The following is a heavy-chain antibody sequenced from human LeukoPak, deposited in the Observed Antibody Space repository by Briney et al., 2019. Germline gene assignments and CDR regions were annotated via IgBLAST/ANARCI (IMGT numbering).Heavy chain of an antibody. Sequence: SETLSLTCTVSGGSISSYYWSWIRQPPGKGLEWIGYIYYSGSTNYNPSLKSRVTISVDTSKNRFSLKLSSVTAADTAVYYCARTYGGQFDYWGQGTLVTVSS. CDR2: IYYSGST. V-gene: IGHV4-59*01. CDR1: GGSISSYY. D-gene: IGHD4-23*01. J-gene: IGHJ4*02. CDR3: ARTYGGQFDY.